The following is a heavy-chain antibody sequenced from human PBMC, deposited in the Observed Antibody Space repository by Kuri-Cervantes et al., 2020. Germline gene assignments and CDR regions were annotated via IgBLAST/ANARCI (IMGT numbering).Heavy chain of an antibody. D-gene: IGHD3-10*01. CDR2: INGGNDNT. CDR1: GYTFTHYS. Sequence: ASVKVSCKASGYTFTHYSMHWVRQAPGQRLEWMGWINGGNDNTKYSQKLQGRVTISKDTSANTGYMELSSLRSEDTAVYYCARGSRSWFDVTIDYWGQGTLVTVSS. CDR3: ARGSRSWFDVTIDY. J-gene: IGHJ4*02. V-gene: IGHV1-3*01.